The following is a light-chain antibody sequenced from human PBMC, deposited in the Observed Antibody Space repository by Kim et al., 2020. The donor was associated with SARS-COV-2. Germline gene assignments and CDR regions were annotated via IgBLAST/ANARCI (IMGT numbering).Light chain of an antibody. Sequence: LGEAVKITCQGDSLRSYYASWYQQKPGQAPVLGIYGKNNRPSGIPDRFSGSSSGNPASLTITGAQAEDEADYYCNSRDSSGNHWVFGGGTQLTVL. CDR2: GKN. CDR1: SLRSYY. V-gene: IGLV3-19*01. J-gene: IGLJ3*02. CDR3: NSRDSSGNHWV.